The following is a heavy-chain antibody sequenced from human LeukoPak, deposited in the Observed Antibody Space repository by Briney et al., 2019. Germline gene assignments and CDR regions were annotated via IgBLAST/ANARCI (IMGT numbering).Heavy chain of an antibody. CDR3: AKSRVTMIVVVNGGYFDY. V-gene: IGHV3-23*01. CDR1: GFTFSSYA. Sequence: PGGSLRLSCAASGFTFSSYAMSWVRQAPGKGLEWVSASSGSGGSTYYADSVKGRFTISRDNSKNTLYLQMNSLRAEDTAVYYCAKSRVTMIVVVNGGYFDYWGQGTLVTVSS. CDR2: SSGSGGST. D-gene: IGHD3-22*01. J-gene: IGHJ4*02.